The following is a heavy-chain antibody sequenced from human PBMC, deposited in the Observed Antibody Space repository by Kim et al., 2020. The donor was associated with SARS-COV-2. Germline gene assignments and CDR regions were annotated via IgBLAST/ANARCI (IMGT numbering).Heavy chain of an antibody. J-gene: IGHJ4*02. D-gene: IGHD1-1*01. V-gene: IGHV1-8*01. Sequence: SAQKFQGRLTMTRHTSITTAYMELSSLRSEDTAVYYCARRNTVTTRTLDYWGQGTLVTVSS. CDR3: ARRNTVTTRTLDY.